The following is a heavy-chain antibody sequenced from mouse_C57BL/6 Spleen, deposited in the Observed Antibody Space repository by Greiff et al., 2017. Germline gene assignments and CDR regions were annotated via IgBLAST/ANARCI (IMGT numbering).Heavy chain of an antibody. CDR1: GFTFSSYA. CDR3: ARDIFDY. CDR2: ISDGGSYT. V-gene: IGHV5-4*01. Sequence: EVNVVESGGGLVKPGGSLKLSCAASGFTFSSYAMSWVRQTPEKRLEWVATISDGGSYTYYPDNVKGRFTISRDNAKNNLYLQMSHLKSEDTAMYYCARDIFDYWGQGTTLTVSS. J-gene: IGHJ2*01.